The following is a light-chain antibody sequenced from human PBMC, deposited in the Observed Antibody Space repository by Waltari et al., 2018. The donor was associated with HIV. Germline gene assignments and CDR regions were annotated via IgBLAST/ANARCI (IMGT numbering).Light chain of an antibody. CDR2: RND. CDR3: VAWDDSLRGVL. CDR1: TSNIGSNY. Sequence: SVLTQPPSASGTPGQRVTISCSGSTSNIGSNYVFWYQHLPGTAPKLLIHRNDLRPSGGPDGFSGSTSGTSASLAISGLRSEDEADYYCVAWDDSLRGVLFGGGTKVAVL. V-gene: IGLV1-47*01. J-gene: IGLJ2*01.